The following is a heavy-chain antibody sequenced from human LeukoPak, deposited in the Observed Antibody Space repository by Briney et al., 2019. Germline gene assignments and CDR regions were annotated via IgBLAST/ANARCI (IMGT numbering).Heavy chain of an antibody. D-gene: IGHD3-16*02. CDR1: GGTFSSYA. V-gene: IGHV1-69*13. CDR2: IIPIFGTA. CDR3: ARAYWVPDMITFGGVIADAFGI. Sequence: ASVKVSCKASGGTFSSYAISWVRQAPGQGLEWMGGIIPIFGTANYAQKFQGRVTITADESTSTAYMELSSLRSEDTAVYYCARAYWVPDMITFGGVIADAFGIWGQGTMVTVSS. J-gene: IGHJ3*02.